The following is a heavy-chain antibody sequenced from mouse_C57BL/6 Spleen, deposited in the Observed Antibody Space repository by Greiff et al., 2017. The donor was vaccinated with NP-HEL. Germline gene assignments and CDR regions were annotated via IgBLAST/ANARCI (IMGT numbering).Heavy chain of an antibody. D-gene: IGHD1-1*01. V-gene: IGHV14-1*01. CDR3: TAGTTVVAHWYFDV. CDR2: IDPEDGDT. CDR1: GFNIKDYY. J-gene: IGHJ1*03. Sequence: VQLLESGAVLVRPGASVKLSCTASGFNIKDYYMPWVKQRPEQGLEWIVRIDPEDGDTEFSPNFQGKATMTADTSSNTASLQHSSLTSEDTTVYYCTAGTTVVAHWYFDVWGTGTTVTVSS.